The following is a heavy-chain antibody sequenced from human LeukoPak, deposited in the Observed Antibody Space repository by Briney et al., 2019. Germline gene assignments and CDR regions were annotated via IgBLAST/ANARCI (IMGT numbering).Heavy chain of an antibody. D-gene: IGHD3-22*01. CDR1: GFTFSSYW. CDR2: RKQDGSER. CDR3: ARASSGYCYYYYGMDV. J-gene: IGHJ6*02. V-gene: IGHV3-7*01. Sequence: GGSLTLTCAASGFTFSSYWMSWVRQAPGTGLKLVANRKQDGSERYYVDSVQGRFTTSKDNAKNSLYLQMNSLRAEDTAVYYCARASSGYCYYYYGMDVWGQGTTVTVSS.